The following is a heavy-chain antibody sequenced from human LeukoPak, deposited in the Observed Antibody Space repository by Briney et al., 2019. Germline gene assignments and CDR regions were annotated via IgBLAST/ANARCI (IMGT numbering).Heavy chain of an antibody. CDR2: IYYSGST. D-gene: IGHD6-13*01. V-gene: IGHV4-30-4*01. Sequence: PSETLSLTCTVSGGFISSGDYYWSWIRQPPGKGLEWIGYIYYSGSTYYNPSLKSRVTISVDTSKNQFSLKLSSVTAADTAVYYCARAPYSSSWYVREPEYYFDCWGQGTLVTVSS. CDR1: GGFISSGDYY. J-gene: IGHJ4*02. CDR3: ARAPYSSSWYVREPEYYFDC.